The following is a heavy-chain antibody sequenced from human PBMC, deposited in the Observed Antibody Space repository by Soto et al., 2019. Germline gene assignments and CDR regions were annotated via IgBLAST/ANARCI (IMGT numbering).Heavy chain of an antibody. CDR3: ARLGGYCTITRCYGYYGMDV. J-gene: IGHJ6*02. CDR2: FYYSGST. V-gene: IGHV4-39*01. D-gene: IGHD2-2*01. CDR1: GGSIGSGPYS. Sequence: PSETLSLTCTVSGGSIGSGPYSWGWIRQPPGKGLEWIGTFYYSGSTYYNPSLESRVTISVDTSKNQFSLKVSSVTAADTAVYYCARLGGYCTITRCYGYYGMDVWGQGTTVTVSS.